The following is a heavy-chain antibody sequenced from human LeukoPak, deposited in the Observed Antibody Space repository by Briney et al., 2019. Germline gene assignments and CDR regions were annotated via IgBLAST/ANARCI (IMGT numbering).Heavy chain of an antibody. J-gene: IGHJ4*02. CDR3: ARALAGQRIAVAGSGSALDY. D-gene: IGHD6-19*01. CDR2: ISPVFGTA. Sequence: GASVKVSCKASGGTFSSYAISWVRQAPGQGLEWMGRISPVFGTANYAQKFQGRVTITAGKSTSTAYMELSSLRSEDTAVYYCARALAGQRIAVAGSGSALDYWGQGTLVTVSS. CDR1: GGTFSSYA. V-gene: IGHV1-69*06.